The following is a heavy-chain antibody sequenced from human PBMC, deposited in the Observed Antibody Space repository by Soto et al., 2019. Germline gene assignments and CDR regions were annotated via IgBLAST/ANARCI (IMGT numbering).Heavy chain of an antibody. J-gene: IGHJ4*02. V-gene: IGHV4-59*08. CDR1: GGSISSYY. Sequence: QVQLQESGPGLVKPSETLSLTCTASGGSISSYYWSWIRQPPGKGLEWIGYIYDSGSTNYNPSLTSRVTISADTSKNQSSLKLSSVTAADTAVYYCAGFPDYSDDGGPWGQGTLVTVSS. CDR3: AGFPDYSDDGGP. CDR2: IYDSGST. D-gene: IGHD4-17*01.